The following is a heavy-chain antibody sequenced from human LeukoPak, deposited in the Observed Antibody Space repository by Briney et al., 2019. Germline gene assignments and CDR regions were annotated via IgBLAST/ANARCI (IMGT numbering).Heavy chain of an antibody. CDR1: GGSISSSSYY. Sequence: SETLSLTCTVSGGSISSSSYYWGWIRQPPGKGLEWIGSIYYSGSTYYNPSLKSRVTISIDTSKNQFSLKLSSVTAADTAVYYCAKDDYCSGGSCYHDAFDIWGQGTMVTVSS. J-gene: IGHJ3*02. D-gene: IGHD2-15*01. V-gene: IGHV4-39*07. CDR2: IYYSGST. CDR3: AKDDYCSGGSCYHDAFDI.